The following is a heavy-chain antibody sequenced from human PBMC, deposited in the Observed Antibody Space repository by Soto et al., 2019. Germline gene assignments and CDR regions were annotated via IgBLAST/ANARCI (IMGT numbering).Heavy chain of an antibody. J-gene: IGHJ4*02. CDR1: GFTFSKYG. CDR3: ARDDDNDANALDY. V-gene: IGHV3-33*01. Sequence: GGSLRLSCAASGFTFSKYGMHWVRQAPGKGLEWVALIWNDGIRKVYVDSVKGRFTISRDNSKNTLDLQMSNLRDEDTAVYYCARDDDNDANALDYWGPGTLVTVSS. CDR2: IWNDGIRK.